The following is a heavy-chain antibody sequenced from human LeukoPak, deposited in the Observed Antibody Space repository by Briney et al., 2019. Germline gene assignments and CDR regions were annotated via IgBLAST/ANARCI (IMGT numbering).Heavy chain of an antibody. CDR2: ISSNSNYI. Sequence: GGSLRLSCAASEFTFDGYTMNWVRQAPEKGLEWVSAISSNSNYIYYADSVKGRFTISRDNAKNLVFLQMNSLRAEDTALYYCATDSSGWYWGQGTLVTVSS. J-gene: IGHJ4*02. V-gene: IGHV3-21*01. CDR1: EFTFDGYT. D-gene: IGHD6-19*01. CDR3: ATDSSGWY.